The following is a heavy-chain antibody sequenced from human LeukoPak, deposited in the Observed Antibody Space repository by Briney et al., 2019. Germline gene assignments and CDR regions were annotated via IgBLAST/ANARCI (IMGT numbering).Heavy chain of an antibody. V-gene: IGHV4-34*01. D-gene: IGHD6-19*01. CDR3: AREGGIAVAGFFDC. CDR1: GGSFSGYY. CDR2: INHSGST. Sequence: SETLSLTCAVYGGSFSGYYWSWIRQPPGKGLEWIGEINHSGSTNYNPSLKSRVTISVDTSKNQFSLKLSSVTAADTAVYYCAREGGIAVAGFFDCWGQGTLVTVSS. J-gene: IGHJ4*02.